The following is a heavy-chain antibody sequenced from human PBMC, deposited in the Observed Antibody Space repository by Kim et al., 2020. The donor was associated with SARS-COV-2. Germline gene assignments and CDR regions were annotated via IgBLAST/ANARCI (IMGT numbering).Heavy chain of an antibody. J-gene: IGHJ6*02. CDR1: GDSVSSSDAA. V-gene: IGHV6-1*01. D-gene: IGHD1-1*01. Sequence: SQTLSLTCVISGDSVSSSDAAWNWIRQSPSRGLEWLGRTYFKPKWFTDYAVSVRGRVTISPDTSKNQFSLHLNSVTPEDTAVYYCARDPLDYYGMDVWGQGTTVTVSS. CDR3: ARDPLDYYGMDV. CDR2: TYFKPKWFT.